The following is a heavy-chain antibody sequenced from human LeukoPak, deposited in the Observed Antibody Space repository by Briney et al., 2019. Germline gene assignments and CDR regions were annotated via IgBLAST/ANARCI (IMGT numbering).Heavy chain of an antibody. CDR2: ISAYNGNT. CDR1: GYTFTSYG. V-gene: IGHV1-18*04. Sequence: ASVKVSCKASGYTFTSYGISWGRQAPGQGLEWMGWISAYNGNTNYAQKLQGRVTMTTDTSTSTAYMELRSLRSDHTAVYYCARDLKHTPYCSSTSCYGFYFDYWGQGTLVTVSS. J-gene: IGHJ4*02. CDR3: ARDLKHTPYCSSTSCYGFYFDY. D-gene: IGHD2-2*01.